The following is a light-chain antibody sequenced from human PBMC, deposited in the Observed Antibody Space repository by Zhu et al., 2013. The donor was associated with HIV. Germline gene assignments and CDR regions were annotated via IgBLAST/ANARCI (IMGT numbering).Light chain of an antibody. V-gene: IGKV2-28*01. Sequence: DIVMTQSPLSLPVTPGEPASISCRSSQSLLHSNGYNYLDWYLQKPGQSPQLLIYLGSNRASGVPDRFSGSGSGTDHTLKISRVEAEDVGVYYCMQALQTPRTFGQGTKLEIK. CDR2: LGS. CDR3: MQALQTPRT. CDR1: QSLLHSNGYNY. J-gene: IGKJ2*01.